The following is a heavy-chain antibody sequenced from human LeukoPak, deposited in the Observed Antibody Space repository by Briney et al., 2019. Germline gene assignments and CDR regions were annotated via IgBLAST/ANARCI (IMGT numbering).Heavy chain of an antibody. V-gene: IGHV3-23*01. CDR2: ISGSGGST. D-gene: IGHD1-7*01. J-gene: IGHJ5*02. Sequence: GGSLRLSCAASGFTFSSYAMTWVRQAPGKGLEWVSVISGSGGSTYYADSVKGRFTISRDNSKNTLYLQMNSLRAEDTAVYYCAKLPSGTTPHNWLDPWGQGTLVTVSS. CDR1: GFTFSSYA. CDR3: AKLPSGTTPHNWLDP.